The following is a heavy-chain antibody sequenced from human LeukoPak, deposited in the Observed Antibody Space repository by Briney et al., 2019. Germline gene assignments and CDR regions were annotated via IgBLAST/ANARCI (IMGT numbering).Heavy chain of an antibody. CDR1: GITFSSFA. V-gene: IGHV3-23*01. D-gene: IGHD6-13*01. CDR3: ARVGSSWTYNWFDP. J-gene: IGHJ5*02. CDR2: IISSGGGT. Sequence: GGSLRLSCAASGITFSSFAMSWVRQLPGKGLEWVSGIISSGGGTYYADSVKGRFTISRDNAKNSLYLQMNSLRAEDTAVYYCARVGSSWTYNWFDPWGQGTLVTVSS.